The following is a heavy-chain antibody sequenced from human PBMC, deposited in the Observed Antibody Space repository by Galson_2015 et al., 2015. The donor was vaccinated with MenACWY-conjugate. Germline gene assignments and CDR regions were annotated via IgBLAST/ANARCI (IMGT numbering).Heavy chain of an antibody. V-gene: IGHV3-74*01. CDR1: GFTFSRYW. Sequence: SLRLSCAASGFTFSRYWMHWVRQSPGKGLVWVSRINSDGSAADYADSVKGRFTISRDNAKNTLYLQMNSLRAEDTAVYYCATYCSSPSCYANGAYWGQGTLVTASS. CDR2: INSDGSAA. D-gene: IGHD2-2*01. J-gene: IGHJ4*02. CDR3: ATYCSSPSCYANGAY.